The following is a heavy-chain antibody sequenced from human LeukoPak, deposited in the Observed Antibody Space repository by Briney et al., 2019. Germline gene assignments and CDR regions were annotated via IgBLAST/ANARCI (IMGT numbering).Heavy chain of an antibody. J-gene: IGHJ3*02. D-gene: IGHD4/OR15-4a*01. CDR3: TKPLNDAFDI. V-gene: IGHV1-46*01. Sequence: AASVKVSCKASGYTFTSYYMHWVRQAPGQGLEWMGIINLSGGSTSYAQKFQGRVTMTRDTSTSTVYMELSSLRSEDTAVYYCTKPLNDAFDIWGQGTMVTVSS. CDR1: GYTFTSYY. CDR2: INLSGGST.